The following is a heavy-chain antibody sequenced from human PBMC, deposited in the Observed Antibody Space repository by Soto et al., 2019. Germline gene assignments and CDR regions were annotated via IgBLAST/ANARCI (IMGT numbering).Heavy chain of an antibody. Sequence: GGSLRLSCAASGFTFSSYGMRWVRQAPGKGLEWVAVISYDGSNKYQADSVKGRFTISRDNSKNTLYLQMNSLRAEDTAVYYCAKGYYDSSGSYGMDVWGQGTTVTVSS. J-gene: IGHJ6*02. CDR2: ISYDGSNK. V-gene: IGHV3-30*18. CDR3: AKGYYDSSGSYGMDV. CDR1: GFTFSSYG. D-gene: IGHD3-22*01.